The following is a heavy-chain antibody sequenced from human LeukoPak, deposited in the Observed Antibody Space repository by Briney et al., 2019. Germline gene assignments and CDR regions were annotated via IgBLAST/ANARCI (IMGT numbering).Heavy chain of an antibody. CDR1: GFTFSSHG. J-gene: IGHJ4*02. D-gene: IGHD2-2*01. CDR2: ISPSGDIL. CDR3: AKGVVVAPDVTPFDY. Sequence: PGGTLRVSCAASGFTFSSHGMNWVRQAPGKGLEWVSGISPSGDILYYADSVKGQFTISRDNSKNTVYLQMNSLRAEDTAVYYCAKGVVVAPDVTPFDYWGQGTLVTVSS. V-gene: IGHV3-23*01.